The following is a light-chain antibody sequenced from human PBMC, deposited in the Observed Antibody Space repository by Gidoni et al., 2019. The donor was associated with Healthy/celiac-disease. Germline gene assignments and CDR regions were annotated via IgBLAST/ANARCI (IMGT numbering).Light chain of an antibody. CDR2: AAS. J-gene: IGKJ1*01. CDR3: QQYYSFPWT. CDR1: QCISSY. V-gene: IGKV1D-8*01. Sequence: VNRMTQSPSLLSASTGDRVTISCRMSQCISSYLAWYQQKPGKAPELLIYAASTLQSGVPSRFSGSGSGTDFTLTISCLQSEDFATYYCQQYYSFPWTFGQXTKVEIK.